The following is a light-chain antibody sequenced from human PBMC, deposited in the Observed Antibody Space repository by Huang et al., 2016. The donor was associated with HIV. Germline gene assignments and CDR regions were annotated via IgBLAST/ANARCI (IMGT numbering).Light chain of an antibody. V-gene: IGKV3-11*01. CDR3: QQRSNWS. CDR1: QSVSSF. J-gene: IGKJ1*01. CDR2: DAS. Sequence: EIVLTQSPATLSLSPGERATLPCRASQSVSSFFAWYQQKPGQAPSLLIYDASNRATGIPARFSGRGSGTDFTLTISSLEPEDFAVYYCQQRSNWSFGQGTKVEIK.